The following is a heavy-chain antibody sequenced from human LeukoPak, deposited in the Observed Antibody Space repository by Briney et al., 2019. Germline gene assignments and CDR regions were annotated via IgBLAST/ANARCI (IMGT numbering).Heavy chain of an antibody. Sequence: PGGSLRLSCAASGFTFSSYAMHWVRQAPGKGLEGVAVISYEGSNKYYADSVKGRFTISRDNSKDTLYLQMNSLRAEATAVYYCARGTTVHHYYDSSGYSFFDYWGQGTLVTVSS. J-gene: IGHJ4*02. CDR3: ARGTTVHHYYDSSGYSFFDY. D-gene: IGHD3-22*01. CDR1: GFTFSSYA. V-gene: IGHV3-30*04. CDR2: ISYEGSNK.